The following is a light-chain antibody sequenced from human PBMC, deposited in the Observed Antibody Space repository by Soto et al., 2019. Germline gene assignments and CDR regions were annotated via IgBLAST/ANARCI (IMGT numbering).Light chain of an antibody. J-gene: IGKJ1*01. V-gene: IGKV1-6*01. CDR3: QDYSDNSWT. Sequence: AIQMTQSPSSLSASVGDRVTITCRASQGIRNDLGWYQQKPGKAPKLLIYAASNLQSGVPSRFSGSGSGTDFILTISSLQPEDFAVYYCQDYSDNSWTFGQGTKVDIK. CDR2: AAS. CDR1: QGIRND.